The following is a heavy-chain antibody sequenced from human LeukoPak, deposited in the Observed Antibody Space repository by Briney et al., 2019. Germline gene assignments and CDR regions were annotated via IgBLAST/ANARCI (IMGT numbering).Heavy chain of an antibody. Sequence: SETLSLTCTVSGGSISSGSHYWTWIRQPAGKGLEYIGRVYSSGSTDSNPSLRSRLTMSVDTSKDQLSLKLTSVTAADTAVYYCARLGRFGALLPYYYYMDVWGKGTTVTVSS. CDR2: VYSSGST. CDR1: GGSISSGSHY. J-gene: IGHJ6*03. D-gene: IGHD3-10*01. CDR3: ARLGRFGALLPYYYYMDV. V-gene: IGHV4-61*02.